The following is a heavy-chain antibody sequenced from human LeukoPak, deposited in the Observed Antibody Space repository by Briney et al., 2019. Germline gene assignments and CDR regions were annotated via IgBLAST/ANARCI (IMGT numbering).Heavy chain of an antibody. D-gene: IGHD1-14*01. CDR3: ASWAGGNEPVASFDY. CDR2: LNPNSGNR. V-gene: IGHV1-8*01. Sequence: ASVKVSCKASGYTFINYDINWVRQAPGQGLEWIGWLNPNSGNRGFARKFQDRVTLTRDTSISTAYMDLYSLTSEDTAVYYCASWAGGNEPVASFDYWGQGTLVTVSS. J-gene: IGHJ4*02. CDR1: GYTFINYD.